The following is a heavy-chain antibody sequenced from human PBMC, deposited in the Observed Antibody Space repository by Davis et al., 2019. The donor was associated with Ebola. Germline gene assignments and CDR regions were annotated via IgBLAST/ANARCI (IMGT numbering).Heavy chain of an antibody. CDR2: INHSGST. D-gene: IGHD1-26*01. J-gene: IGHJ4*02. CDR3: ARVGSYYSSFGY. Sequence: GSLRLSCTVSGGSISSYYWSWIRQPPGKGLEWIGEINHSGSTNYNPSLKSRVTISVDTSKNQFSLKLSSVTAADTAVYYCARVGSYYSSFGYWGQGTLVTVSS. V-gene: IGHV4-34*01. CDR1: GGSISSYY.